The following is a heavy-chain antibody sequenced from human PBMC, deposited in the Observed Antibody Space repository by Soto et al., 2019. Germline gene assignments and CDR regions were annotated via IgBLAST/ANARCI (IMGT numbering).Heavy chain of an antibody. CDR1: GYDFTAYD. J-gene: IGHJ6*02. V-gene: IGHV1-8*02. CDR2: MNPINGAT. CDR3: GRGPSPRAPAGGTPYYYAMDV. D-gene: IGHD6-13*01. Sequence: XSVKVSCNASGYDFTAYDINWVRQASGQGLEWMGWMNPINGATGSARRFQGRVSMTRNTATGTAYLELTSLRSDDTAVYYCGRGPSPRAPAGGTPYYYAMDVWGQGTTVTVSS.